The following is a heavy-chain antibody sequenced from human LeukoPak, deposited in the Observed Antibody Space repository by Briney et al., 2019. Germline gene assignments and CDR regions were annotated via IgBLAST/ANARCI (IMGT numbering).Heavy chain of an antibody. D-gene: IGHD2-21*01. Sequence: PGGSLRLSCAASGFTFSSYAMTWARQAPGKGLEWVSVISGGGVNIYYTDSVKGRFTISRDNSKNTLYLQMNSLRAEDTAVYYCAKGLSIGAYLFDYWGQGTLVTVSS. CDR3: AKGLSIGAYLFDY. CDR2: ISGGGVNI. J-gene: IGHJ4*02. V-gene: IGHV3-23*01. CDR1: GFTFSSYA.